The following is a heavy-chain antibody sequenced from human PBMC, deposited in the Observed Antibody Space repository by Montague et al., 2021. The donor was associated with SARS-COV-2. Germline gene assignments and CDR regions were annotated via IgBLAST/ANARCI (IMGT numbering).Heavy chain of an antibody. CDR2: ISSSGSTI. V-gene: IGHV3-48*03. J-gene: IGHJ6*02. Sequence: SLRLSCAASGFTFSSYEMNWVRQAPGKGLEWVSYISSSGSTIYYADSVKGRFTISRDNAKNPLYLQMYSLRAEDTAVYYCAATSGDIVVVVAAYYGMDVWGQGTTVTVSS. CDR1: GFTFSSYE. D-gene: IGHD2-15*01. CDR3: AATSGDIVVVVAAYYGMDV.